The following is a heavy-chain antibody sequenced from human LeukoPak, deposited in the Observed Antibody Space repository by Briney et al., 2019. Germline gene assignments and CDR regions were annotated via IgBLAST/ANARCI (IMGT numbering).Heavy chain of an antibody. Sequence: PGGSLRLSCAASRFTFSDYYMSWIRQAPGKGLEWVSSISNSAGAIYYADSVKGRFTISRDNANNSLYLQMNSLRAEDTAVYYCARDRNYFDSSDHYFDSWGQGTLVTVSS. CDR2: ISNSAGAI. D-gene: IGHD3-22*01. J-gene: IGHJ4*02. V-gene: IGHV3-11*01. CDR1: RFTFSDYY. CDR3: ARDRNYFDSSDHYFDS.